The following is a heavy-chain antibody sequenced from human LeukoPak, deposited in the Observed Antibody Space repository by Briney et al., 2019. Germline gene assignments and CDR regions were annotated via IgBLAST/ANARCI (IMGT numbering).Heavy chain of an antibody. Sequence: GGSLRLSCAASGFTFSSYSMNWVRQAPGKGLEWVSSISSSSTYADSVKGRFTISRDSAKNSLYLQMNSLRVEDTAVYYCARDYGYEIDYWGQGTLVTVSS. CDR1: GFTFSSYS. D-gene: IGHD5-24*01. V-gene: IGHV3-21*01. CDR3: ARDYGYEIDY. CDR2: ISSSST. J-gene: IGHJ4*02.